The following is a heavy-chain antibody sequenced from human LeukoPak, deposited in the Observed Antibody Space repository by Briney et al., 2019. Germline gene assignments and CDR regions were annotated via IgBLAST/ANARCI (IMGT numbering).Heavy chain of an antibody. D-gene: IGHD2-15*01. CDR3: ARGYCSGGSCYFDAFDI. CDR1: GYTYTSYG. J-gene: IGHJ3*02. V-gene: IGHV1-2*02. CDR2: INPNSGGT. Sequence: ASVNVSCMASGYTYTSYGISWVRQAPGQGLEWMGWINPNSGGTNYAQKFQGRVTMTRDTSISTAYMELSRLRSDDTAVYYCARGYCSGGSCYFDAFDIWGQAPLVTVSS.